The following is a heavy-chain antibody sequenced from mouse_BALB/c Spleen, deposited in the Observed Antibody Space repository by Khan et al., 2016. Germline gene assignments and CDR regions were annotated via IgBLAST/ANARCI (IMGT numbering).Heavy chain of an antibody. D-gene: IGHD1-1*01. CDR3: ARPEYGRSRGFAD. CDR2: INTYTGDP. CDR1: GYTFTNYG. J-gene: IGHJ3*01. V-gene: IGHV9-3-1*01. Sequence: QIQLVQSGPELKKPGETVRISCKASGYTFTNYGMNWVKQAPGKGLKWMGWINTYTGDPTYADDFKGRFAFSLETSASTAYLQINNLKNEDTATYLCARPEYGRSRGFADWGQGTLVTVSA.